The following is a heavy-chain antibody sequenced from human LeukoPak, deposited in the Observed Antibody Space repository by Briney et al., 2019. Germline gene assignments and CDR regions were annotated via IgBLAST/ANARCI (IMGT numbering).Heavy chain of an antibody. CDR1: GGSIGNYH. CDR3: ARRDTNSGWSFDL. V-gene: IGHV4-4*07. J-gene: IGHJ4*02. D-gene: IGHD5-12*01. Sequence: SETLSLTCSVSGGSIGNYHWSWIRQPAGKGLEWIGQIHASGTTNYYPPLKSRLTMSIHTPENQVSLTVTSVTAADSALCYCARRDTNSGWSFDLWGQGALVLVSS. CDR2: IHASGTT.